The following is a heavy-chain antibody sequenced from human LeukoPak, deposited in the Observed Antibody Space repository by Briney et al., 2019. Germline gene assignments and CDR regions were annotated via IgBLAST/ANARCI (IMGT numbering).Heavy chain of an antibody. Sequence: ASVKVSCKASGGTFSSYAISWVRQAPGQGLEWMGGIIPIFGTANYAQKFQGRVTITADESTSTAYMELSSLRSEDTAVYYCARGGVDTAMVGYPDAFDIWGQGTMVTVSS. V-gene: IGHV1-69*13. CDR3: ARGGVDTAMVGYPDAFDI. J-gene: IGHJ3*02. D-gene: IGHD5-18*01. CDR1: GGTFSSYA. CDR2: IIPIFGTA.